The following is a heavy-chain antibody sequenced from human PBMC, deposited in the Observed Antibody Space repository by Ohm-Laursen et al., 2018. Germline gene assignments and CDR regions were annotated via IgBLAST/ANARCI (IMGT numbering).Heavy chain of an antibody. Sequence: SSVKVSCKASGYTFTSYYMHWVRQAPGQGLEWMGKINPSGGSTSYAQKFQGRVTMTRDTSTSTVYMGLSSLRSEDTAVYYCAGDSRRSTNGVSLGYWGQGTLVPVSS. CDR2: INPSGGST. V-gene: IGHV1-46*01. J-gene: IGHJ4*02. D-gene: IGHD2-8*01. CDR3: AGDSRRSTNGVSLGY. CDR1: GYTFTSYY.